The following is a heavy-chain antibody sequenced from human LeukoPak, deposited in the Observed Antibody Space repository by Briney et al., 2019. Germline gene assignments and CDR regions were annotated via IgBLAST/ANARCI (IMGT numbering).Heavy chain of an antibody. CDR3: ARGHYDVLAASYKWTPDY. CDR2: ITSGGDYI. J-gene: IGHJ4*02. CDR1: GFTFDTFN. D-gene: IGHD3-9*01. V-gene: IGHV3-21*01. Sequence: PGGSLRLSCAASGFTFDTFNMNWVRQAPGKGLEWVSSITSGGDYIYYADSVKGRFTTSRDNAKNSLSLQLNSLRVEDTAVYYCARGHYDVLAASYKWTPDYWGQGTLVTVSS.